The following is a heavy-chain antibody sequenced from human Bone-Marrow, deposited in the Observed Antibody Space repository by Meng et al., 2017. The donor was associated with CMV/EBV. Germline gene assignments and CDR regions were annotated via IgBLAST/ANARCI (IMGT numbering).Heavy chain of an antibody. V-gene: IGHV6-1*01. CDR1: RDIVSSNSAA. D-gene: IGHD6-19*01. CDR2: KYYRSKWYN. J-gene: IGHJ4*02. Sequence: VRLTQQCPRLVNHPQTPPLTRSLPRDIVSSNSAAWNLIRPSPSRGLEWLGRKYYRSKWYNDYAVSVKSRITINPDTSKNQFSLQLNSVTPEDTAVYYCARGVAVAGFPIDYWGQGTLVTVSS. CDR3: ARGVAVAGFPIDY.